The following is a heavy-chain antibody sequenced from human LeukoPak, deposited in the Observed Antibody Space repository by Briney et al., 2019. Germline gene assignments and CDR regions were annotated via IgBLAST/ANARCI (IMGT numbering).Heavy chain of an antibody. CDR3: ARGVSIFGLNWFDP. CDR1: GGTFSSYA. CDR2: IIPIFGTA. Sequence: ASVKVSCKASGGTFSSYAISWVRQAPGQGLEWMGGIIPIFGTANCAQKLQGRVTITTDESTSTAYMELSSLRSEDTAVYYCARGVSIFGLNWFDPWGQGTLVTVSS. J-gene: IGHJ5*02. D-gene: IGHD3-3*01. V-gene: IGHV1-69*05.